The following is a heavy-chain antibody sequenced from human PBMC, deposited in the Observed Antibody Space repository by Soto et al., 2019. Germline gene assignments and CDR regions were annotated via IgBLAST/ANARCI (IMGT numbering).Heavy chain of an antibody. J-gene: IGHJ4*02. CDR1: GIEFSNYA. D-gene: IGHD6-19*01. V-gene: IGHV3-23*01. CDR3: AKDGNWLDVYFDV. CDR2: SSASGRSR. Sequence: GGTLRLCCVASGIEFSNYAMSWVRQAPGKGLEWVSISSASGRSRYHADSVKGRFTISRDNSKNTLYLHMTNLRAEDTAVYYCAKDGNWLDVYFDVWGQGTPVTVSS.